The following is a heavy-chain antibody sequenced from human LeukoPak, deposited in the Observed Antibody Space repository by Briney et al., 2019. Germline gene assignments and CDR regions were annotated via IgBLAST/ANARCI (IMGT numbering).Heavy chain of an antibody. Sequence: SETLSLTCTVSGGSISSYYWSWIRQPPGKGLEWIGYIYYSGSTNYNPSLKSRVTISVDTSKNQFSLKLSSVTTADTAVYYCARLRRRKFDWFDPWGQGTLVTVSS. CDR1: GGSISSYY. D-gene: IGHD3-16*01. J-gene: IGHJ5*02. CDR3: ARLRRRKFDWFDP. CDR2: IYYSGST. V-gene: IGHV4-59*08.